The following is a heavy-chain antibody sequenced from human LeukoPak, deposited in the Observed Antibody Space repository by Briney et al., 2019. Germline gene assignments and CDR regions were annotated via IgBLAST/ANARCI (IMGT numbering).Heavy chain of an antibody. V-gene: IGHV3-23*01. CDR1: GFTFSTYA. D-gene: IGHD1-26*01. CDR3: ARGRGSPYYFDC. Sequence: PGGSLRLSCAASGFTFSTYAMTWVRQAPGKGLGWVSSISTSGDSTAYAASVKGRFTISRDNSKNTLCLQLNSLRAEDTAVYYCARGRGSPYYFDCWGQGTLVTVSS. CDR2: ISTSGDST. J-gene: IGHJ4*02.